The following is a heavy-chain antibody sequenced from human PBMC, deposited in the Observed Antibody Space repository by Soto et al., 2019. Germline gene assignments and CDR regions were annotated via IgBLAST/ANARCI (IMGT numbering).Heavy chain of an antibody. CDR2: IKQDESEK. V-gene: IGHV3-7*01. CDR1: GFTFSRHW. CDR3: ARVDVQFDY. J-gene: IGHJ4*02. Sequence: GGSLRLSCTASGFTFSRHWMTWVRQAPGKGLEWVANIKQDESEKFYVDSVKGRFIISRDNAKDSLYLQMNSLRVEDTAIYYCARVDVQFDYWGQGTLVTVSS.